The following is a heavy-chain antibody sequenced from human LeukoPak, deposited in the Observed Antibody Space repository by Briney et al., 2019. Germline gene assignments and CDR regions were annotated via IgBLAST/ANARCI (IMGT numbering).Heavy chain of an antibody. D-gene: IGHD3-10*01. CDR1: GYTLTELS. Sequence: ASVKVSCKVSGYTLTELSMHWVRQAPGKGLEWMGGFDPEDGETIYAQKFQGRVTMTEDTSTDTAYMELSSLRSEDTAVYYCASHYYGSGKFENWGQGTLVTVSS. V-gene: IGHV1-24*01. J-gene: IGHJ4*02. CDR3: ASHYYGSGKFEN. CDR2: FDPEDGET.